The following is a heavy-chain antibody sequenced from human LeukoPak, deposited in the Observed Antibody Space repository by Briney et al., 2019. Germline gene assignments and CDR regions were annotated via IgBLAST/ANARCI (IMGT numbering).Heavy chain of an antibody. D-gene: IGHD7-27*01. Sequence: GGSLRLSCAASGFTFSSYAMSWVRQAPGRGLEWVSTISGSRGSTYYADSAKRGFTISRDNSKNTLYLQMNSRRAEDTAVYCWAKGSGLTGTFFDYWGQGALVSVSS. CDR1: GFTFSSYA. V-gene: IGHV3-23*01. CDR3: AKGSGLTGTFFDY. CDR2: ISGSRGST. J-gene: IGHJ4*02.